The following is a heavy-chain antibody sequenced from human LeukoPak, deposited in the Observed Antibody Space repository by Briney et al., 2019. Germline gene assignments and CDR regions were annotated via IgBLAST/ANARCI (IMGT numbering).Heavy chain of an antibody. D-gene: IGHD7-27*01. J-gene: IGHJ4*02. Sequence: PGGSLRLSCSASGFAFSAYWMNWVRQAPGKGPEWVANINLSGSAQYYVDSVKGRCTISRDNAKSSLYLQMNSLRVEDTAVYYCAAWGLHNYWGQATLVTVSS. CDR1: GFAFSAYW. V-gene: IGHV3-7*01. CDR3: AAWGLHNY. CDR2: INLSGSAQ.